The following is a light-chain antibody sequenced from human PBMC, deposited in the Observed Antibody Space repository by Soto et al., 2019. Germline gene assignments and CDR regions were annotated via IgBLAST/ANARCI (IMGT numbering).Light chain of an antibody. V-gene: IGKV1-39*01. CDR2: AAS. J-gene: IGKJ4*01. CDR1: QSIGTY. CDR3: QQSYRTLT. Sequence: DIQMTQSPASLSASVGDRVTITCRASQSIGTYLSWYQHKPGKALKLLIFAASSLHSWVPSRFAGSRSGTDFTLTITSLQPEEFATYYCQQSYRTLTFGGGTTVE.